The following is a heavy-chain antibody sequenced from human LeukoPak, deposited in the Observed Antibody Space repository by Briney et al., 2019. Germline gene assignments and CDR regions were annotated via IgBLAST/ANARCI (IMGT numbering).Heavy chain of an antibody. CDR1: GGSISNYY. D-gene: IGHD3-9*01. V-gene: IGHV4-59*01. J-gene: IGHJ6*03. CDR3: ARDSYDILTGYYTERYYYYMDV. CDR2: IYYSGRT. Sequence: SETLSLTCTVSGGSISNYYWSWIRQPPGKGLEWIGYIYYSGRTRYNPSLKSRVTISVDTSKNQFSLKLSSVTAADTAVYYCARDSYDILTGYYTERYYYYMDVWAKGPRSPSP.